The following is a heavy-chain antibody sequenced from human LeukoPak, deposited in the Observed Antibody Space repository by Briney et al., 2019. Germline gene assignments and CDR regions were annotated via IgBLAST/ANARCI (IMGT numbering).Heavy chain of an antibody. D-gene: IGHD3-22*01. CDR2: ISGSGGST. Sequence: GGSLRLSCAASGFTFSSCAMSWVRQAPGKGLEWVSAISGSGGSTYYADSVKGRFSISRDNSKNTLYLQMNSLRAEDTAVYYCAKHLGGNYFDRPFDYWGQGTLVTVSS. CDR3: AKHLGGNYFDRPFDY. V-gene: IGHV3-23*01. J-gene: IGHJ4*02. CDR1: GFTFSSCA.